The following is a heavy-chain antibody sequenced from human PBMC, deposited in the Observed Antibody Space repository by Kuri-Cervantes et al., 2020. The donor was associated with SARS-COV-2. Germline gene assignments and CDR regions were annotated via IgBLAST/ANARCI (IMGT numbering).Heavy chain of an antibody. CDR1: GYTFTGYY. CDR2: INPNSGGT. CDR3: ARDMGFRNGDYVYYGMDV. J-gene: IGHJ6*02. V-gene: IGHV1-2*04. Sequence: ASVKVSCKASGYTFTGYYMHWVRQAPGQGLEWMGWINPNSGGTNYAQKFQGWVTMTRDTSISTVYMELSRLRSDDTAVYYCARDMGFRNGDYVYYGMDVWGQGTTVTVSS. D-gene: IGHD4-17*01.